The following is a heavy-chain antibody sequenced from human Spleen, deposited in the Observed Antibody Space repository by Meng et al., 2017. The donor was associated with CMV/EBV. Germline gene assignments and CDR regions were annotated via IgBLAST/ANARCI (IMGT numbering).Heavy chain of an antibody. Sequence: GESLKISCEGFGFIFADYIIHWVRQAPGKGLGWVAFIPFDGSNKYYTDSVKGRFTISRDNSKNTLYLQMNALRTEDTAVYYCARSRGDQYYYYYYGMDVWGQGTTVTVSS. D-gene: IGHD2-21*01. V-gene: IGHV3-30*03. CDR3: ARSRGDQYYYYYYGMDV. CDR1: GFIFADYI. CDR2: IPFDGSNK. J-gene: IGHJ6*02.